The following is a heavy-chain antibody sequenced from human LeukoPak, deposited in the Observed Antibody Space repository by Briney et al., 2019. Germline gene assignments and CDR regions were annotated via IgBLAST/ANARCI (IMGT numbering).Heavy chain of an antibody. V-gene: IGHV3-48*03. D-gene: IGHD1-7*01. CDR3: ARVFNWNYKYYFDY. Sequence: GGSLRLSCAASGFTFSSSEMNWVRQAPGKGLEWVSYISSGGSTIYYADSVKGRFTISRGNAKNSLYLQMNSLRAEDTAVYYCARVFNWNYKYYFDYWGQGTLVTVSS. CDR2: ISSGGSTI. J-gene: IGHJ4*02. CDR1: GFTFSSSE.